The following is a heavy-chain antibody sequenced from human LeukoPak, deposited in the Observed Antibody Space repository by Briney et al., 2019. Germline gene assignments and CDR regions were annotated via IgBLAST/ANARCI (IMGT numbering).Heavy chain of an antibody. J-gene: IGHJ4*02. Sequence: GGSLRLSCTASGFTFGDDGWSWFRQAPGKGLEWICFIRKKAYGETTEYAASVRGRFTISRDDAKSIAYLQMNSPKTEDTALYYCARGLHDYGDSNYYFDQWGQGTLVTVSS. D-gene: IGHD4-17*01. CDR2: IRKKAYGETT. CDR1: GFTFGDDG. CDR3: ARGLHDYGDSNYYFDQ. V-gene: IGHV3-49*03.